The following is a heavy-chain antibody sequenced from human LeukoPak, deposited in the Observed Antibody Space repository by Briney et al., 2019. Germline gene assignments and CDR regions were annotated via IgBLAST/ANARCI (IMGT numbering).Heavy chain of an antibody. CDR1: GGSISSGGYS. D-gene: IGHD2-15*01. Sequence: SQTLSLTCAVSGGSISSGGYSWSWIRQPPGKGLEWIGYIYHSGSTYYNPSLKSRVTISVDTSKNQFSLKLSSVTAADTAVYYCARGIVVVVAATSSWFDPWGQGTLVTVSS. V-gene: IGHV4-30-2*01. CDR3: ARGIVVVVAATSSWFDP. CDR2: IYHSGST. J-gene: IGHJ5*02.